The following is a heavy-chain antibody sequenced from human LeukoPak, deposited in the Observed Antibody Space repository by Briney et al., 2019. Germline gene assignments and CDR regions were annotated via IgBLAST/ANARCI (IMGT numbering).Heavy chain of an antibody. CDR2: ISWNSGSI. Sequence: GGSLRLSCAASGFTFSSYAMSWVRQAPGKGLEWVSGISWNSGSIGYADSVKGRFTISRDNAKNSLYLQMNSLRAEDTALYYCAKDNRAYCGGDCYVPDAFDIWGQGTMVTVSS. CDR3: AKDNRAYCGGDCYVPDAFDI. CDR1: GFTFSSYA. D-gene: IGHD2-21*02. J-gene: IGHJ3*02. V-gene: IGHV3-9*01.